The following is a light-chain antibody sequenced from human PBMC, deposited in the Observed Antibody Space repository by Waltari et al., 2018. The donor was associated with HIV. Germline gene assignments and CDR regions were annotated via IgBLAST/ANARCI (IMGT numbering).Light chain of an antibody. V-gene: IGLV2-23*02. J-gene: IGLJ2*01. CDR2: QVS. CDR1: SSDVGIYNL. Sequence: QSAPTQPDSVSGSPGQSITISCTGTSSDVGIYNLVSWYQQYPGKAPKLMIYQVSERPSGVSPRFSGSKSGNTASLTISGLQAEDEADYYCCSYTSSSAYVIFGGGTKLIVL. CDR3: CSYTSSSAYVI.